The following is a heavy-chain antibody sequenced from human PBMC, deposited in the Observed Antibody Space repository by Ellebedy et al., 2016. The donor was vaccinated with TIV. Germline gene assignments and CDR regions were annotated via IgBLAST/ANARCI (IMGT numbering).Heavy chain of an antibody. D-gene: IGHD5-24*01. V-gene: IGHV3-11*04. CDR2: ISSSGSTI. CDR1: GFTFSDYY. Sequence: PGGSLRLSCAASGFTFSDYYMSWIRQAPGKGLEWVSYISSSGSTIYYADSVKGRFTVSRDTSKNTLYLQMNSLRAEDTAVYYCAKSRDGYNHGLASWGQGTQVTVSS. J-gene: IGHJ5*01. CDR3: AKSRDGYNHGLAS.